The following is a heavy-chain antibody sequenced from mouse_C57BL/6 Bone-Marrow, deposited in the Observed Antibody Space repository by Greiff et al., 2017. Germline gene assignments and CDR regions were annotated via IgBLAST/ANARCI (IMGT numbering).Heavy chain of an antibody. Sequence: VQLQQPGAELVKPGASVKLSCKASGYTFTSYWMPWVKQRPGQGLEWIGMIHPNSGSTNYNEKFKSKATLTVDKSSSTAYMQLSRLTSEDSAVYYWARSLYYGSPDYWGQGTTLTVSS. J-gene: IGHJ2*01. CDR2: IHPNSGST. CDR1: GYTFTSYW. V-gene: IGHV1-64*01. CDR3: ARSLYYGSPDY. D-gene: IGHD1-1*01.